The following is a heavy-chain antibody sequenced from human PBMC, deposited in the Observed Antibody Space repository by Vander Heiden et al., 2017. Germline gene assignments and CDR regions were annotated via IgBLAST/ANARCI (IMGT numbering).Heavy chain of an antibody. D-gene: IGHD3-3*01. CDR2: ISYDGSNK. J-gene: IGHJ6*02. Sequence: QVQLVESGGGVVQPGRSLRLSCVASGFTFSRYGIHWVRQAPGKGLEWVAVISYDGSNKYYADSVKGRFTISRDNSKNTLYLQMNSLRAEDTAIYYCARPSGDWSGYRNYGLDVWGQGTTVTVSS. CDR3: ARPSGDWSGYRNYGLDV. CDR1: GFTFSRYG. V-gene: IGHV3-30*03.